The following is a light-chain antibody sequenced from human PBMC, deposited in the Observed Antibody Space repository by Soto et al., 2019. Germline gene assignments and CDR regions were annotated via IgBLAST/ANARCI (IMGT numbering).Light chain of an antibody. CDR1: SSDVGGYNY. J-gene: IGLJ2*01. CDR3: CSYAGTYTPL. CDR2: DVS. Sequence: QSALTQPRSVSGSPGQSVTISCTGTSSDVGGYNYVSWYQHNPGKAPKLMIFDVSARPSGVPDRFSGSKSANTASLTISGLQAEDVADYYCCSYAGTYTPLFGGGTKLTVL. V-gene: IGLV2-11*01.